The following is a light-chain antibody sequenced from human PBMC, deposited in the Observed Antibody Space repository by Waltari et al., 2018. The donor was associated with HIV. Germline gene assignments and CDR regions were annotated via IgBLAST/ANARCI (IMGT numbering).Light chain of an antibody. V-gene: IGKV3-15*01. CDR1: QSVSTS. CDR2: DAA. Sequence: EIVMTQSPATLSVSPGERVTLSCRASQSVSTSLAWYQQRPGQAPRLLIYDAATRATDVPARFSGSGSGTEVILTIASLQSEDSATYYCQQYNNRPRGNTFGQGTKVEI. J-gene: IGKJ2*01. CDR3: QQYNNRPRGNT.